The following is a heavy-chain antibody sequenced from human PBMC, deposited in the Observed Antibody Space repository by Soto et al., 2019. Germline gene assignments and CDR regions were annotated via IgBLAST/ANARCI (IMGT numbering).Heavy chain of an antibody. J-gene: IGHJ4*02. D-gene: IGHD6-13*01. CDR3: AREYSSTWYTFDY. CDR1: GYTFTGHY. Sequence: ASVKVSCKASGYTFTGHYMHWVRQAPGQGIEWMGWINPNSGGTNYAQKFQGRVTMTRDTSISTAYMELNRLRSDDTAVFYCAREYSSTWYTFDYWGQGTLVTVPS. V-gene: IGHV1-2*02. CDR2: INPNSGGT.